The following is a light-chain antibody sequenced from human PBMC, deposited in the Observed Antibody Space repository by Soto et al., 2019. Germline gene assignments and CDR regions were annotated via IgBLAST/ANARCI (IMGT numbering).Light chain of an antibody. CDR2: GAS. V-gene: IGKV3-15*01. CDR1: QSVSGN. Sequence: EIVMTQSPATLSVSPGERATLSCSTRQSVSGNLAWDQPKPGQAPRLLIYGASTRATGMPDRFSGSGSGTEYTLTINSLQYEDCAVYYCQQENHWPPAFGQGIKVEIK. CDR3: QQENHWPPA. J-gene: IGKJ1*01.